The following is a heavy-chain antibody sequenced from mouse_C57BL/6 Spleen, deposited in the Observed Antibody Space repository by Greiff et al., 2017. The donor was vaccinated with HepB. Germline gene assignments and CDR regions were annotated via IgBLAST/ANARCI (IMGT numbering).Heavy chain of an antibody. D-gene: IGHD1-1*01. CDR2: IDPSDSYT. Sequence: VQLQQPGAELVKPGASVKLSCKASGYTFTSYWMQWVKQRPGQGLEWIGEIDPSDSYTNYNQKFKGKATLTVDTSSSTAYMQLSSLTSEDSAVYYCARPYYYGSSYEDYWGQGTTLTVSS. CDR3: ARPYYYGSSYEDY. V-gene: IGHV1-50*01. J-gene: IGHJ2*01. CDR1: GYTFTSYW.